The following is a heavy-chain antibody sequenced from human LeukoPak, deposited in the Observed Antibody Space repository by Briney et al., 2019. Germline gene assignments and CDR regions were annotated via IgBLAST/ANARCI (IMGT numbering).Heavy chain of an antibody. J-gene: IGHJ3*02. CDR2: IFYSGQT. CDR1: GFTFSSDS. CDR3: ARDREHQLVRFYNAFDI. D-gene: IGHD6-13*01. Sequence: GSLRLSCAASGFTFSSDSMNWVRQPPGKGLEWIGTIFYSGQTYYNPSPTSRVTISVDTPKNQFSLKLGAVTAADTAVYYCARDREHQLVRFYNAFDIWLQGTMVTVSS. V-gene: IGHV4-39*07.